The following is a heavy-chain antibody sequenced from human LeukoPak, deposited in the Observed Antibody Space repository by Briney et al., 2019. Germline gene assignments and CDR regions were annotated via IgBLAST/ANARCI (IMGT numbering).Heavy chain of an antibody. CDR2: IYYSGST. CDR1: GVSISSSNSY. D-gene: IGHD3-10*01. CDR3: ARTRYYYNSRSYGAPYYFDY. Sequence: SETLSLTCTVSGVSISSSNSYWGWIRQPPGKGLEWIGSIYYSGSTYYNPSLKGRVTISVDTSKNQFSLKLSSVTAADTAVYYCARTRYYYNSRSYGAPYYFDYWGQGTLVTVSS. J-gene: IGHJ4*02. V-gene: IGHV4-39*01.